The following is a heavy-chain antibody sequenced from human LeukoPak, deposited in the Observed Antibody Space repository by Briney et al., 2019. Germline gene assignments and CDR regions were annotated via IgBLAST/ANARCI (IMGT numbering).Heavy chain of an antibody. D-gene: IGHD3-16*01. Sequence: GGSLRLSCAASGFTFSGYWMTWVRQAPGKGLEWVANIKQDGSEKYYVDSVNGRFTISRDNAKNSLYPQMNSLRAEDTAVYYWARERGSRSFDCWGQGTLVTVSS. CDR3: ARERGSRSFDC. CDR2: IKQDGSEK. V-gene: IGHV3-7*01. CDR1: GFTFSGYW. J-gene: IGHJ4*02.